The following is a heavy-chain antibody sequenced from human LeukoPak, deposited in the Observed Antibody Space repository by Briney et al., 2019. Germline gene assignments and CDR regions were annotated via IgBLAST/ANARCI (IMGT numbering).Heavy chain of an antibody. Sequence: GRSLRLSCAASGFTFSSYGMHWVRQAPGKGLEWVAVIWYDGSNKYYADSVKGRFTISRDNSKNTLYLQMNSLRAEDTAVYYCARDPPDSSGYHYWYFDLWGRGTLVTVSS. CDR2: IWYDGSNK. CDR3: ARDPPDSSGYHYWYFDL. D-gene: IGHD3-22*01. J-gene: IGHJ2*01. V-gene: IGHV3-33*01. CDR1: GFTFSSYG.